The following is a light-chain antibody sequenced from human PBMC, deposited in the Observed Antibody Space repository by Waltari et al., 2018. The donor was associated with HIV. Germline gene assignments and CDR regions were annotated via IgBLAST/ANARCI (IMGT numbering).Light chain of an antibody. J-gene: IGLJ3*02. CDR3: AAWDDSLSGRV. V-gene: IGLV1-47*01. Sequence: QSVLTQPPSASGTPGQRVTISCSGSSSNIGSNYVFWYQQPPGTAPKLLIYRHDQRPSGVPDRFSGSKSGTSASLAISGLRSEDEADYYCAAWDDSLSGRVFGGGTKLTVL. CDR2: RHD. CDR1: SSNIGSNY.